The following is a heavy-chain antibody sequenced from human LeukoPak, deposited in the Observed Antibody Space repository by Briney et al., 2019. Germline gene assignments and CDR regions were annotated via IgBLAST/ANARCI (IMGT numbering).Heavy chain of an antibody. V-gene: IGHV1-69*01. D-gene: IGHD6-19*01. J-gene: IGHJ4*02. CDR3: ARDLSLAVPVQGY. CDR2: IIPIFGTA. CDR1: GGTFSSYA. Sequence: RSSVKVSCKASGGTFSSYAISWVRQAPGQGLEWMGGIIPIFGTANYAQKFQGRVTITADESTSTAYMELSSLRSEDTAVYYCARDLSLAVPVQGYWGQGTLVTVSS.